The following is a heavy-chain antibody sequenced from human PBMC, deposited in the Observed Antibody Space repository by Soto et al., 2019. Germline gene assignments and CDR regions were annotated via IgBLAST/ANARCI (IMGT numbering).Heavy chain of an antibody. CDR2: LIGGHYGT. Sequence: GGTLRLSCPASGFTLHNYAMAWVRQAPGKGLEWVSTLIGGHYGTAYSYSVKGRFTVSRDNSKNCLYLQMNSLGVEDTAMYFCAKGKSTGDIDWFDPWGQGSLVTVSS. V-gene: IGHV3-23*01. CDR3: AKGKSTGDIDWFDP. D-gene: IGHD3-10*01. J-gene: IGHJ5*02. CDR1: GFTLHNYA.